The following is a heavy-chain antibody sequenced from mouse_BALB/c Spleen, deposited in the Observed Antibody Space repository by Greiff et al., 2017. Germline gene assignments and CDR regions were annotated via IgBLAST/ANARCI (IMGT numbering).Heavy chain of an antibody. D-gene: IGHD4-1*01. J-gene: IGHJ2*01. CDR3: ARTDWEDY. CDR1: GFNIKDTY. V-gene: IGHV14-3*02. Sequence: EVQLVESGAELVKPGASVKLSCTASGFNIKDTYMHWVKQRPEQGLEWIGRIDPANGNTKYDPKFQGKATITADTSSNTAYLQLSSLTSEDTAVYYCARTDWEDYWGQGTTLTVSS. CDR2: IDPANGNT.